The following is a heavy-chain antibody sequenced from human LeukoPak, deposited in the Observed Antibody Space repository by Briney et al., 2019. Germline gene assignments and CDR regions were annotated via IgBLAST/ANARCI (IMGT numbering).Heavy chain of an antibody. CDR3: FREVISLWFSESLVSNWFDS. Sequence: EPSETLSLTCTVSGGSIRSEDHYWGWVRQPPGKGLEYIGYISHSGSTYYKPSLKSRLTVSIDTAKNQFSLRLTSVTTADTAVYYCFREVISLWFSESLVSNWFDSWGQGSLVTVSS. D-gene: IGHD3-10*01. CDR2: ISHSGST. CDR1: GGSIRSEDHY. V-gene: IGHV4-30-4*01. J-gene: IGHJ5*01.